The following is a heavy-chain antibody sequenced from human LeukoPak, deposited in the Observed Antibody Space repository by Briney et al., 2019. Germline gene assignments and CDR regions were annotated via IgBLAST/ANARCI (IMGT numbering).Heavy chain of an antibody. V-gene: IGHV3-48*03. D-gene: IGHD3-10*01. J-gene: IGHJ4*02. CDR1: GFTFSSYE. Sequence: GGSLRLSCAASGFTFSSYEMSWVRQAPGKGLEWVSYISSSGSTIYYADSVRGRFTISRDNAKNSLYLQMNSLRAEDTAVYCCAREGRGGELLWFGERSGTYDYWGQGTLVTVSS. CDR2: ISSSGSTI. CDR3: AREGRGGELLWFGERSGTYDY.